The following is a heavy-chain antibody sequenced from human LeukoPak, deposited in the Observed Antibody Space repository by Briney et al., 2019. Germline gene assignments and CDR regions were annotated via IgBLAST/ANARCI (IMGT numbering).Heavy chain of an antibody. V-gene: IGHV3-23*01. CDR1: GFTFSSYA. CDR3: AKEISSVAASPDY. D-gene: IGHD1-26*01. CDR2: VSGSGGNT. Sequence: PGGSLRLSCAASGFTFSSYAMSRVRQAPGKGLEWVSTVSGSGGNTYYADSVKGRFTISRDNSKNTLYLQMNSLRAEDTAVYYCAKEISSVAASPDYWGQGTLVTVSS. J-gene: IGHJ4*02.